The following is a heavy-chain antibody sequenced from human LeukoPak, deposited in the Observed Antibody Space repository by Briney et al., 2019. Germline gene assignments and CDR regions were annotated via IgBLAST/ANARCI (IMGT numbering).Heavy chain of an antibody. J-gene: IGHJ3*02. V-gene: IGHV3-74*01. CDR3: ASLVVTDNWAFDI. CDR2: INNDASST. Sequence: GGSLRLSCAASGFTFSSYWMHWVRQAPGEGLVWVSRINNDASSTSYADSVKGRFTISRDNAKNTLYLQMNSLRVGDTAVYYCASLVVTDNWAFDIWGQGTMVIVSS. CDR1: GFTFSSYW. D-gene: IGHD2-21*02.